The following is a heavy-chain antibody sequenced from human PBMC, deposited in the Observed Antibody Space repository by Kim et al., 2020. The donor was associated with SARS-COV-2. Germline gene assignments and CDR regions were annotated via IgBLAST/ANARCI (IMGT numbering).Heavy chain of an antibody. Sequence: TCYNPSRKVRDTMSVDTSKKQFSLRLSSVTAADAAVYYCARHLRNWYFDLWGRGTLVTVSS. V-gene: IGHV4-39*01. CDR2: T. J-gene: IGHJ2*01. CDR3: ARHLRNWYFDL.